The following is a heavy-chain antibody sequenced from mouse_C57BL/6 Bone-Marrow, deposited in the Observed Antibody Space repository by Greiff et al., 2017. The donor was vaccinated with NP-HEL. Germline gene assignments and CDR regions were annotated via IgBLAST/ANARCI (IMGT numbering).Heavy chain of an antibody. J-gene: IGHJ1*03. CDR3: ARERWPDWYFDV. D-gene: IGHD2-3*01. V-gene: IGHV1-53*01. Sequence: QVQLQQSGTELVKPGASVKLSCKASGYTFTSYWMHWVKQRPGQGLEWIGNINPSNGGTNYNEKFKSKATLTVDKSSSTAYMQLSSLTSEDSAVYDCARERWPDWYFDVWGTGTTVTVSS. CDR2: INPSNGGT. CDR1: GYTFTSYW.